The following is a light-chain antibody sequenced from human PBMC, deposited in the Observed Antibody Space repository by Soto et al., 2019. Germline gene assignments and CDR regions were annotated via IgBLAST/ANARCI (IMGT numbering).Light chain of an antibody. CDR2: PAS. V-gene: IGKV1-27*01. J-gene: IGKJ1*01. CDR1: QGIANY. CDR3: QKYSSAPWT. Sequence: DIQMTQSPSSLSASVGDRVTISCRASQGIANYLAWYQQKPGKVPELLIYPASTLHSGVPSRFSGSGSGTDFTLTISSLQPEDVASYYCQKYSSAPWTFGQGTKVEIK.